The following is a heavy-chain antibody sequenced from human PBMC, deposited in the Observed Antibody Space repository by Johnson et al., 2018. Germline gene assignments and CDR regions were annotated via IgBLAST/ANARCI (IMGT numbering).Heavy chain of an antibody. V-gene: IGHV3-11*04. J-gene: IGHJ6*03. CDR3: ARPWESMVSYYYYMDV. CDR1: GFTFSDYY. Sequence: VQLVECGGGLVKPGGSLRLSCAASGFTFSDYYMSWIRKAPGQGLERVSYISSSVSTVYYADSVKGRFIIARDKAKNSLYLQMNSLRAGDRAGYYFARPWESMVSYYYYMDVWGQGTTVTVSS. CDR2: ISSSVSTV. D-gene: IGHD3-10*01.